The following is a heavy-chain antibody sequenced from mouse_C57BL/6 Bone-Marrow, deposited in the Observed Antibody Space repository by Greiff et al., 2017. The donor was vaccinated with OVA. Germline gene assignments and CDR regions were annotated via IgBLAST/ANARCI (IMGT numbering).Heavy chain of an antibody. Sequence: VHVKQSGTVLARPGASVKMSCKTSGYTFTSYWMHWVKQRPGQGLEWIGAIYPGNSDTSYNQKFKGKAKLTAVTSASTAYMELSSLTNEDSAVYYCTKGGIYGNYVAYWGQGTLVTVSA. CDR1: GYTFTSYW. CDR3: TKGGIYGNYVAY. D-gene: IGHD2-1*01. J-gene: IGHJ3*01. CDR2: IYPGNSDT. V-gene: IGHV1-5*01.